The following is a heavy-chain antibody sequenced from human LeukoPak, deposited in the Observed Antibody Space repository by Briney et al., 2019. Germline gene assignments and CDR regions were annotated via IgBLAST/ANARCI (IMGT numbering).Heavy chain of an antibody. J-gene: IGHJ4*02. D-gene: IGHD2-8*02. V-gene: IGHV1-2*02. Sequence: ASVKVSCKVSGYTFTAYYLHWVRQAPGQGLEWMGWINPNSGGTNYAQEFQGRVTLTRDTSISTTYMELSSLRSDDTALYYCASVYSTGRYYDYWGQGTLVTISS. CDR3: ASVYSTGRYYDY. CDR2: INPNSGGT. CDR1: GYTFTAYY.